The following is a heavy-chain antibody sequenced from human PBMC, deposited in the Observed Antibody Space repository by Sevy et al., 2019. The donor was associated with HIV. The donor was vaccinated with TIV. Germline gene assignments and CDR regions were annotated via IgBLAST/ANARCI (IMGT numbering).Heavy chain of an antibody. V-gene: IGHV1-8*01. Sequence: ASVKVSCKASGYSFTSHDVNWVRQATGQGLEWMGWMNPNTGNSGFAQTFQVRVTLTRDTSTSTAYMELNSLTSEDTAICYCARGARYYDSVTGYYYDAFDIWGQGTRVTVSS. D-gene: IGHD3-9*01. J-gene: IGHJ3*02. CDR3: ARGARYYDSVTGYYYDAFDI. CDR1: GYSFTSHD. CDR2: MNPNTGNS.